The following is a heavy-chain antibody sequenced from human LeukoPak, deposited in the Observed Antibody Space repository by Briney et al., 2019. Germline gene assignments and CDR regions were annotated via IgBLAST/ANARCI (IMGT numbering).Heavy chain of an antibody. CDR1: GYTFTAYY. CDR3: ARVSDSSGYSSNYNWFDP. J-gene: IGHJ5*02. V-gene: IGHV1-46*01. Sequence: ASVRVSCKASGYTFTAYYMHWVRQAPGQGLEWMGIVNPSGGSTSYAQKFQGRVTMTRDTSTSTVYMELSSLRSEDTAVYYCARVSDSSGYSSNYNWFDPWGQGTLVTVSS. D-gene: IGHD3-22*01. CDR2: VNPSGGST.